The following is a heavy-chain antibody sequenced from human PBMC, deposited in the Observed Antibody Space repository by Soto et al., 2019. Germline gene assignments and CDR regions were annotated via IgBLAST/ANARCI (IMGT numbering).Heavy chain of an antibody. Sequence: GWSLRLSCAASAFTFGDYGMHWVRQAPGKGLEWVGVISYDGRDKYYADSMKGRVSISRDNSHNTPYLQMDSLRIEDTAVYYCARDTRGCRGGSCCFYLSHYGMDVWGQWTTVTVSS. D-gene: IGHD2-15*01. CDR1: AFTFGDYG. CDR2: ISYDGRDK. J-gene: IGHJ6*02. CDR3: ARDTRGCRGGSCCFYLSHYGMDV. V-gene: IGHV3-30*03.